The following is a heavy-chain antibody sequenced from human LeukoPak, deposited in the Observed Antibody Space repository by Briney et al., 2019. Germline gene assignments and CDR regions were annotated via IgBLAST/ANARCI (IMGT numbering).Heavy chain of an antibody. D-gene: IGHD3-3*01. Sequence: SSQTLSLTCAISGDSVSRTNIAWNWIRQSPSRGLEWLGRTYYRSKWYNDYAVSVQSRIIINPDTSKNQFSLQLNSVTPEDTAVYYCARNPFLYDFWSGPNFEYFDYWGQGTLVTVSS. CDR1: GDSVSRTNIA. V-gene: IGHV6-1*01. J-gene: IGHJ4*02. CDR2: TYYRSKWYN. CDR3: ARNPFLYDFWSGPNFEYFDY.